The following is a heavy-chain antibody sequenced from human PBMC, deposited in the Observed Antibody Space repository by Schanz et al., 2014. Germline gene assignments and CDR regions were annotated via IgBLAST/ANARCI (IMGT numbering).Heavy chain of an antibody. CDR1: GFSFSGFG. V-gene: IGHV3-30*18. Sequence: QVQLVESGGGVVQPGRSLRLSCAGSGFSFSGFGMHWVRQAPGKGLEWVAVISYDGRNKYFADSVKGRFTISRDNSKNTLFLQVNSLRAEDTAVYYCAKDYFGHYDSSGCSDCYYYGMDVWGQGTTVTVSS. CDR3: AKDYFGHYDSSGCSDCYYYGMDV. D-gene: IGHD3-22*01. CDR2: ISYDGRNK. J-gene: IGHJ6*02.